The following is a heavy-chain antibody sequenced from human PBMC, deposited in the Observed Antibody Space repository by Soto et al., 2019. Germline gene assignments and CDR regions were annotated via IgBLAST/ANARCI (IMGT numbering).Heavy chain of an antibody. CDR3: AKDMEGHGDSPWGA. V-gene: IGHV3-23*01. Sequence: GGSLRLSCAASGFTFSSYAMSWVRQAPGKGLEWVSAISGSGGSTYYADSVKGRFTISRDNSKNTLYLQMNSLRAEDTAVYYCAKDMEGHGDSPWGAWDQGTLVTVSS. CDR1: GFTFSSYA. CDR2: ISGSGGST. J-gene: IGHJ5*02. D-gene: IGHD4-17*01.